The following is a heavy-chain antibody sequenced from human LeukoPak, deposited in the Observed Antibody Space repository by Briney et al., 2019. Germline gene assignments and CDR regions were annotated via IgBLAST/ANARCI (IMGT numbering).Heavy chain of an antibody. CDR2: FYHTGGT. V-gene: IGHV4-39*07. J-gene: IGHJ4*02. Sequence: SETLSLTCTVSGGSVSDSRNYWGWIRQPPGKGLEWIGSFYHTGGTYCSPSFRSRVIISEDTSKNQFSLYFHSVTDADTAVYFCGSSHSSSWYDFWGQGTLVIVSS. CDR3: GSSHSSSWYDF. D-gene: IGHD6-13*01. CDR1: GGSVSDSRNY.